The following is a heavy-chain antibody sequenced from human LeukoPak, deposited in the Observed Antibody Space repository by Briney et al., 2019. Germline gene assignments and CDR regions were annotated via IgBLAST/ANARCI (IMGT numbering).Heavy chain of an antibody. Sequence: PGGSLRLSFAASGFTFSSYAMSWVRQAPGKGLEWVSAISGSGGSTYYADSVKGRFTISRDNSKNTLYLQMNSLRAEDTAVYYCAKDSTVAGQPHPHYGMDVWGQGTTVTVSS. J-gene: IGHJ6*02. CDR3: AKDSTVAGQPHPHYGMDV. CDR1: GFTFSSYA. D-gene: IGHD6-19*01. V-gene: IGHV3-23*01. CDR2: ISGSGGST.